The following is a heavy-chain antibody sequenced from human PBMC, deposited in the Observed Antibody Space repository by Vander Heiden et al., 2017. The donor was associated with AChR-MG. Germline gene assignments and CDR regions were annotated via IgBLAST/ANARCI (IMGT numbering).Heavy chain of an antibody. J-gene: IGHJ6*02. V-gene: IGHV3-11*01. CDR1: GFTFSDYY. Sequence: QVQLVESGGGLVKPGGSLRLSCAASGFTFSDYYMSWIRQAPGKGLEWVSYITSTIITTYYADSVKGRFTISRDNAKNSLYLQMTSLRAEDTAVYYCARVGGYSGYDSYYYYGMDVWGQGTTVTVSS. CDR3: ARVGGYSGYDSYYYYGMDV. D-gene: IGHD5-12*01. CDR2: ITSTIITT.